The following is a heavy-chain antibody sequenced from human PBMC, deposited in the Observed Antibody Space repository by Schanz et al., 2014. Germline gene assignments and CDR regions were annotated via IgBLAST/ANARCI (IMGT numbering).Heavy chain of an antibody. CDR3: ARDSRRNYDFLTAYYSIDY. V-gene: IGHV3-21*01. CDR1: EFTFSSYK. J-gene: IGHJ4*02. Sequence: EVQLVESGGGLVKPGGSLRLSCEASEFTFSSYKMNWVRQAPGKGLEWVSSISSSGSYIHYADSVKGRFTISRDNAKNTLYRQMNSLRAEDTAVYYCARDSRRNYDFLTAYYSIDYWGQGALVTVSS. D-gene: IGHD3-9*01. CDR2: ISSSGSYI.